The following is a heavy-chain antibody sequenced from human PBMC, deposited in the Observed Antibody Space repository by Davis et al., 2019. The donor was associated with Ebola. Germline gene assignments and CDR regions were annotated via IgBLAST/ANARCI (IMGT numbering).Heavy chain of an antibody. CDR1: GGSISSRNW. CDR2: ISTRNTYI. V-gene: IGHV3-21*01. CDR3: ARDASGTYYNEGSYYYGMDV. D-gene: IGHD3-10*01. Sequence: PSETLSLTCAVSGGSISSRNWWSWVRQSPGKGLEWLSSISTRNTYIYYADSVKGRFTISRDNAKNSLYLQLNSLGAEDTAVYYCARDASGTYYNEGSYYYGMDVWGQGTTVTVSS. J-gene: IGHJ6*02.